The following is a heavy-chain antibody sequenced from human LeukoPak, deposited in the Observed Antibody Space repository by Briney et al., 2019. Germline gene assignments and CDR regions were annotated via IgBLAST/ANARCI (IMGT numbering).Heavy chain of an antibody. Sequence: PSETLSLTCTVSGGSISSYYWSWIRQPPGKGLEWIGYIYYSGSTNYNPSLKSRVTISVDTSKNQFSLKLSSVTAADTAVYYCARGEQNYYYYYMDVWGKGTTVTVSS. CDR3: ARGEQNYYYYYMDV. J-gene: IGHJ6*03. V-gene: IGHV4-59*01. CDR2: IYYSGST. CDR1: GGSISSYY. D-gene: IGHD6-13*01.